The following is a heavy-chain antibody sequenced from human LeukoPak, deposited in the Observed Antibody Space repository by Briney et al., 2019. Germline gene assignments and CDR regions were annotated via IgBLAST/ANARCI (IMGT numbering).Heavy chain of an antibody. V-gene: IGHV3-30*18. Sequence: GGSLRLSCAASGFTFSSYGMHWVRQAPGKGLEWVAVISYDGSNKYYADSVKGRFTISRDNSKNTLYLQMNGLRAEDTAVYYCANQGSSSWYVLFDYWGQGTLVTVPS. D-gene: IGHD6-13*01. CDR2: ISYDGSNK. CDR3: ANQGSSSWYVLFDY. J-gene: IGHJ4*02. CDR1: GFTFSSYG.